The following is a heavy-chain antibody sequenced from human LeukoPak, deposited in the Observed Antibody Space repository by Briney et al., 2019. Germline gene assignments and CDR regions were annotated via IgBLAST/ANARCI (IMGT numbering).Heavy chain of an antibody. V-gene: IGHV1-3*01. Sequence: ASVKVSCKASGYTFTSYAMHWVRQAPGQRLEWMGWINAGNGNTKYSQKFQGRVTITRDTSASTAYMELSSLRSEDTAVYNCASSLDRVTGYYFEYWGQGTLVTVSS. D-gene: IGHD3-9*01. J-gene: IGHJ4*02. CDR1: GYTFTSYA. CDR3: ASSLDRVTGYYFEY. CDR2: INAGNGNT.